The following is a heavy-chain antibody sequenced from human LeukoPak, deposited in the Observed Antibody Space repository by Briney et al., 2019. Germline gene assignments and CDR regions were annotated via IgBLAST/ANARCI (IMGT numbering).Heavy chain of an antibody. CDR3: ASLVPIVVVPAATLKEEY. J-gene: IGHJ4*02. CDR2: ISSSSSYI. CDR1: GFTFSSYS. D-gene: IGHD2-2*01. V-gene: IGHV3-21*01. Sequence: TGGSLRLSCAASGFTFSSYSMNWVRQAPGKGLEWVSSISSSSSYIYYADSVKGRFTISRDNAKNSLYLQMNSLRAEDTAVYYCASLVPIVVVPAATLKEEYWGQGTLVTVSS.